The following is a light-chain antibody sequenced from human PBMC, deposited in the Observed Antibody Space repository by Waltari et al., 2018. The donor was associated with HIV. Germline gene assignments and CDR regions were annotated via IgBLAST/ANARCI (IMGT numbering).Light chain of an antibody. V-gene: IGLV3-25*03. CDR3: QSSDDSRPWI. CDR1: VLAKQY. Sequence: YELTQAPSMSVSPGQTAKITCSGDVLAKQYAYWYQQKPGQAPVLVMSKDTERPSEIPERFSGSSSGTTGTLTISGVQAEDEADYHCQSSDDSRPWIFGGGTKMTVL. J-gene: IGLJ2*01. CDR2: KDT.